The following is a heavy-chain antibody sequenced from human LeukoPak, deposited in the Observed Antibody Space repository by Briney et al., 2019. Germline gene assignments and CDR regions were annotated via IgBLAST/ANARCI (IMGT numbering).Heavy chain of an antibody. D-gene: IGHD3-10*01. V-gene: IGHV3-21*01. CDR3: ARGRFGEFLPFDY. CDR1: GFTFSSYS. Sequence: GGSLRLSCAASGFTFSSYSMNWVRQAPGKGLEWVSSISSSSSYIYYADSVKGRFSISRDNAKNSLYLQMNSLRAEDTAVYYCARGRFGEFLPFDYWGQGTLVTVSS. J-gene: IGHJ4*02. CDR2: ISSSSSYI.